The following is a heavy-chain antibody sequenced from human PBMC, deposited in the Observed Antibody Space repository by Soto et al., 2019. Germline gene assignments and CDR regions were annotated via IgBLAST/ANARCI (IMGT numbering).Heavy chain of an antibody. V-gene: IGHV3-15*01. J-gene: IGHJ4*02. CDR3: RRDWDYPVL. CDR1: GCTFANAW. CDR2: VRSKADGGTT. Sequence: EVQLVESGGGLVKPGGSLRLSCAAYGCTFANAWMSWVRQAPGKGLEWVGRVRSKADGGTTDYAAPVKGRFTISRDDSENTLYLQMNSLKIDDTAVYYCRRDWDYPVLWGQGTLVTVSS. D-gene: IGHD1-7*01.